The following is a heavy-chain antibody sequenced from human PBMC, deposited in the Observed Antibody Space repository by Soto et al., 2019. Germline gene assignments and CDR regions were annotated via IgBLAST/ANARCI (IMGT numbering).Heavy chain of an antibody. CDR1: GYTFTSYG. Sequence: ASVKVSCKASGYTFTSYGISWVRQAPGQGLEWMGWISAYNGNTNYAQKLQGRVTMTTDTSTSTAYMELRSLRSDDPAVYYCASAYGPHANPYYYYGMDVWGQGTTVTVSS. D-gene: IGHD4-17*01. J-gene: IGHJ6*02. CDR3: ASAYGPHANPYYYYGMDV. V-gene: IGHV1-18*04. CDR2: ISAYNGNT.